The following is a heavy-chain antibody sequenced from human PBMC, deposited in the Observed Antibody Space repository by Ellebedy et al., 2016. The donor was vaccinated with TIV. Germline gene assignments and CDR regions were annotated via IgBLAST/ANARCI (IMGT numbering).Heavy chain of an antibody. Sequence: GESLKISXAASGFTFSSYAMHWVRQAPGKGLEWVAVISYDGSNKYYADSVKGRFTISRDNSKNTLYLQMNSLRAEDTAVYYCARAGLYDYIWEGFDYWGQGTLVTVSS. CDR1: GFTFSSYA. D-gene: IGHD3-16*01. J-gene: IGHJ4*02. CDR2: ISYDGSNK. CDR3: ARAGLYDYIWEGFDY. V-gene: IGHV3-30*04.